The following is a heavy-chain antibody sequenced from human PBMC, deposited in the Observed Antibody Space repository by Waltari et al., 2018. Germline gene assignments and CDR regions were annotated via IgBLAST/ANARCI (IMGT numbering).Heavy chain of an antibody. V-gene: IGHV4-39*01. CDR1: GVSITSNRHY. D-gene: IGHD5-12*01. CDR3: ATYIGASVGTAAFDV. Sequence: LQLQESGPRLVKPSETLSLTCTVSGVSITSNRHYWAWIRQSPGQGLEWIGTVSYSGATYISPSLKSRVSVSRDTSKNQLSLILGSVTAADMAVYYCATYIGASVGTAAFDVWGQGTMVTVSS. CDR2: VSYSGAT. J-gene: IGHJ3*01.